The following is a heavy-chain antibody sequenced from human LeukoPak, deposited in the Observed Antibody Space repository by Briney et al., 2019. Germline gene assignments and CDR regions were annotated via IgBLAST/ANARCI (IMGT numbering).Heavy chain of an antibody. Sequence: SETLSLTCLVSSGSVSSYYWTWIRQPPGKGLEWIGHIYHTGSNNYSPSLKSRVTMYVDTSKNQLSLKLSSVTAADTAMYYCARARYTNSWYAVDIWGQGTMVTVSS. V-gene: IGHV4-59*08. CDR1: SGSVSSYY. CDR2: IYHTGSN. CDR3: ARARYTNSWYAVDI. J-gene: IGHJ3*02. D-gene: IGHD6-13*01.